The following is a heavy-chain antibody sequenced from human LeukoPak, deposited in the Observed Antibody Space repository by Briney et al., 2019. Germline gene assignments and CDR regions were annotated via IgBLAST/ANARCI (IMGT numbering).Heavy chain of an antibody. CDR1: GFTFSSYS. J-gene: IGHJ3*02. V-gene: IGHV3-21*01. D-gene: IGHD3-16*02. CDR3: ARRRLRLGELSPPGAFDI. Sequence: PGGSLRLPCAASGFTFSSYSMNWVRQAPGKGLEWVSSISSSSSYIYYADSVKGRFTISRDNAKNSLYLQMNSLRAEDTAVYYCARRRLRLGELSPPGAFDIWGQGTMVTVSS. CDR2: ISSSSSYI.